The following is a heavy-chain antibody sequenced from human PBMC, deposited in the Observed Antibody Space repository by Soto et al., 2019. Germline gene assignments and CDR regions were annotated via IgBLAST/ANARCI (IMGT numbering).Heavy chain of an antibody. CDR2: ISGSGGST. CDR1: GFTFSSYA. Sequence: AVGSLRLSCAASGFTFSSYAMSWVRQAPGKGLEWVSAISGSGGSTYYADSVKGRFTISRDNSKNTLYLQMNSLRAEDTAVYYCAKGLATVTIRSGMDVWGQGTTVTVSS. CDR3: AKGLATVTIRSGMDV. V-gene: IGHV3-23*01. J-gene: IGHJ6*02. D-gene: IGHD4-17*01.